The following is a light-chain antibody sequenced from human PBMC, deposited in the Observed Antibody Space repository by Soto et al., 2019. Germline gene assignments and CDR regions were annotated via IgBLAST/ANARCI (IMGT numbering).Light chain of an antibody. CDR1: QSVRNN. V-gene: IGKV3-15*01. CDR3: QQYGKWPPYT. CDR2: DSS. J-gene: IGKJ2*01. Sequence: DIVMTQSPGTLSVSPGDRATLSCRASQSVRNNVAWYQHKPGQAPRLLIYDSSTRASSVPARFSGSGSGTEFTLTISSLQSEDFAVYYCQQYGKWPPYTFGQATKLDMK.